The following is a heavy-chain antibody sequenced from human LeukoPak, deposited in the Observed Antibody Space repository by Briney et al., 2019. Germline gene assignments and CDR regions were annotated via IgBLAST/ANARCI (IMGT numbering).Heavy chain of an antibody. Sequence: SVKVSCKASGGTFSSYAISWVRQAPGQGLEWMGGIIPIFGTAIYAQKFQGRVTITADESTSTAYMELSSLRSEDTAVYYCAPSYGPDHYYGMDVWGQGTTVTVSS. CDR1: GGTFSSYA. J-gene: IGHJ6*02. CDR2: IIPIFGTA. V-gene: IGHV1-69*13. D-gene: IGHD5-18*01. CDR3: APSYGPDHYYGMDV.